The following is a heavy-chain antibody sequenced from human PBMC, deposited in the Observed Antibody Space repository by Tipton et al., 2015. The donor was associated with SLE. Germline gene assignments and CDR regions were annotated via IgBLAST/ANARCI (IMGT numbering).Heavy chain of an antibody. J-gene: IGHJ6*02. D-gene: IGHD6-19*01. Sequence: SLRLSCAASGFTFFTYSMNWVRQAPGKGLEWLSYISASSSTIHYADSVKARFTISRDNSKNTLYLQMNSLRAEDTAVYYCARETRIAVAHGGMDVWGQGTTVTVSS. CDR1: GFTFFTYS. CDR2: ISASSSTI. V-gene: IGHV3-48*01. CDR3: ARETRIAVAHGGMDV.